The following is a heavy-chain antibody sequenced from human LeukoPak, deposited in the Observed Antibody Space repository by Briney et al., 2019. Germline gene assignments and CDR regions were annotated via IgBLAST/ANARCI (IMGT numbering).Heavy chain of an antibody. CDR3: AREVDGCSVADL. CDR2: IDGRRT. D-gene: IGHD5-24*01. Sequence: PGGSLRLSCVASGFTFGSYAMSWVRQAPGKGLEWVSAIDGRRTYYEDSVKGRFTISRDNSKNTLYLQMNSLRVEDTAVYYCAREVDGCSVADLWGRGTLVTVSS. CDR1: GFTFGSYA. V-gene: IGHV3-23*01. J-gene: IGHJ2*01.